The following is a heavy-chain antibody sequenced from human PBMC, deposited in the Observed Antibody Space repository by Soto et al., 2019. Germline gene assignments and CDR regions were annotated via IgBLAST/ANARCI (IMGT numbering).Heavy chain of an antibody. J-gene: IGHJ5*02. Sequence: SETLSLTCAVSGGSISSGGYSWSWIRQPPGKGLEWIGYIYHSGSTDYNPSLKSRVTISVDRSKNQFSLKLSSVTAADTAVYYCARVPDRWGQGTLVTVSS. D-gene: IGHD2-2*01. V-gene: IGHV4-30-2*01. CDR1: GGSISSGGYS. CDR2: IYHSGST. CDR3: ARVPDR.